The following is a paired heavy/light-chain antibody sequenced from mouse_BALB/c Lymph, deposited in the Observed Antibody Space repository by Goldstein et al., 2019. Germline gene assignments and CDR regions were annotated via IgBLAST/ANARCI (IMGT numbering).Light chain of an antibody. J-gene: IGKJ1*01. Sequence: ENVLTQSPAIMSASPGEKVTMTCRASSSLSSSYLHWFQQKSGASPKLWIYSTSNLASGVPARFSGSGSGTSYSLTISSVEAEDAATYYCQQYSGYPWTFGGGSKLEIK. CDR1: SSLSSSY. V-gene: IGKV4-57-1*01. CDR2: STS. CDR3: QQYSGYPWT.
Heavy chain of an antibody. CDR2: INTFTGEP. CDR3: ARSSYYYGEGDY. D-gene: IGHD1-1*01. J-gene: IGHJ2*01. CDR1: GYTFTNYG. Sequence: QIQLVQSGPELKKPGETVKISCKASGYTFTNYGMNWVKQAPGKGLKWMAWINTFTGEPTYADDFKGRFAFSLETSASTAYLQISNLKNEDTSTYFCARSSYYYGEGDYWGQGTTLTVSS. V-gene: IGHV9-3-1*01.